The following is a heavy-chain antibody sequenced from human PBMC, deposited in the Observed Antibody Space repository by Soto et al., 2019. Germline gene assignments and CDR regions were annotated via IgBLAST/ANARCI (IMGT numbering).Heavy chain of an antibody. J-gene: IGHJ4*02. D-gene: IGHD2-8*02. CDR1: GGSINNYY. Sequence: SETLSLTCTVSGGSINNYYWSWIRQSPGKGLEMIGYIYYTGTTIYNPSLQSRLSISVDTSNNQFSLKLTSVTAADTDVYYCARMPYTGTNPPFDYWGRGTMVTVSP. CDR2: IYYTGTT. CDR3: ARMPYTGTNPPFDY. V-gene: IGHV4-59*01.